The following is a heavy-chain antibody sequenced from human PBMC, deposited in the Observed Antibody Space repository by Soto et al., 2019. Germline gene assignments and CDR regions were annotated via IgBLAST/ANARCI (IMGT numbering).Heavy chain of an antibody. CDR1: GVSISSSSYY. J-gene: IGHJ6*03. Sequence: PSETLSLTCTVSGVSISSSSYYWGWIRQPPGKGLEWIGSIYYSGSTYYNPSPKSRVTISVDTSKNQFSLKLSSVTAADTAVYYCARQTVTSRIFRYYYYMDVWGKGTTVTVSS. V-gene: IGHV4-39*01. CDR2: IYYSGST. CDR3: ARQTVTSRIFRYYYYMDV. D-gene: IGHD3-3*02.